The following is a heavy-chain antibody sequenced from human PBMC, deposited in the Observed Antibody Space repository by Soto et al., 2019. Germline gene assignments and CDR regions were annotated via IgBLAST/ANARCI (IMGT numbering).Heavy chain of an antibody. CDR2: IRSKAYGGTT. Sequence: PGGSLRLSCTASGVTFCDYAMSWVRQAPGKGLEWVGFIRSKAYGGTTEYAASVKGRFTISRDDSKSIAYLQMNSLKTEDTAVYYCTRNRPNYYDFWRGEYGKGRYYYYMDGWGKGTTVTVSS. V-gene: IGHV3-49*04. J-gene: IGHJ6*03. CDR3: TRNRPNYYDFWRGEYGKGRYYYYMDG. CDR1: GVTFCDYA. D-gene: IGHD3-3*01.